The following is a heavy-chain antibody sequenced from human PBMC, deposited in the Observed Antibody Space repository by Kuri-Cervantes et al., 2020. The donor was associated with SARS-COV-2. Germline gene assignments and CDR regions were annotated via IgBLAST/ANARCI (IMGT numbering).Heavy chain of an antibody. D-gene: IGHD1-1*01. V-gene: IGHV3-11*04. CDR1: GFTFSDYY. Sequence: LSLTCAASGFTFSDYYMSWIRQALGKGLEWVSYISSSGSTIYYADSVKGRFTISRDNAKNSLYLQMNSLRAEDTAVYYCAIIGTLYNFDAFDIWGQGTMVTVSS. CDR2: ISSSGSTI. J-gene: IGHJ3*02. CDR3: AIIGTLYNFDAFDI.